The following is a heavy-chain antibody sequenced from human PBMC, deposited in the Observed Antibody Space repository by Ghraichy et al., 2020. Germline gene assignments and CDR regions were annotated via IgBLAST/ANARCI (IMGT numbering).Heavy chain of an antibody. V-gene: IGHV4-39*01. CDR3: AGSFAVIRYFDL. CDR1: GGSISSSNYY. Sequence: SETLSLTCTVSGGSISSSNYYWGWIRQPPGKGQEWIGSMHHSGRTYYNPSLRSRPTISVDKPKNQFSLNLTSVTAADTAVYYCAGSFAVIRYFDLWGRGTVATVSS. D-gene: IGHD3-10*01. CDR2: MHHSGRT. J-gene: IGHJ2*01.